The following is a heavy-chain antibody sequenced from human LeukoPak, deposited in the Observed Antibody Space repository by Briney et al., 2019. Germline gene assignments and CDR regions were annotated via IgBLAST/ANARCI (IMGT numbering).Heavy chain of an antibody. CDR3: ARDRAPDGGFDY. V-gene: IGHV4-59*01. CDR1: GGSISSYY. Sequence: SETLSLTCTVSGGSISSYYWSWIRQPPGKGLEWIGYIYYSGSTNYNPSLKSRVTISVDTSKNQFSLKLSSVTAADTAVYYCARDRAPDGGFDYWGQGTPVTVSS. D-gene: IGHD4-23*01. CDR2: IYYSGST. J-gene: IGHJ4*02.